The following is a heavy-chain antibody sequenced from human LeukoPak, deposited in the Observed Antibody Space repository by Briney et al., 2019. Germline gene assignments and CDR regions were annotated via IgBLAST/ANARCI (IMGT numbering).Heavy chain of an antibody. V-gene: IGHV3-23*01. CDR3: AKDVTTIFGVVINQPFDY. CDR2: ISGSGGST. J-gene: IGHJ4*02. Sequence: PGGSLRLSCAASGFTFSSYAMSWVRQAPGKGLEWVSAISGSGGSTYYADSVKGRFTISRDNSKNTLYLQMNSLRAEDTAVYYCAKDVTTIFGVVINQPFDYWGQGTLVTVSS. CDR1: GFTFSSYA. D-gene: IGHD3-3*01.